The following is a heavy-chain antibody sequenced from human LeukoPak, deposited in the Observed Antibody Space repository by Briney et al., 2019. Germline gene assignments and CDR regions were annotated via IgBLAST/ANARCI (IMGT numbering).Heavy chain of an antibody. V-gene: IGHV5-51*01. J-gene: IGHJ3*02. Sequence: GESLKISCKGSGYSFTSYWIGWVRQMPGKGLEWMGIIYPGDSDTRYSPSFQGQVTISADKSISTAYLQWSSLKASDTAMYYCARQSLLTYYYDSSGYDAFDIWGQGTMVTVSS. CDR1: GYSFTSYW. CDR2: IYPGDSDT. D-gene: IGHD3-22*01. CDR3: ARQSLLTYYYDSSGYDAFDI.